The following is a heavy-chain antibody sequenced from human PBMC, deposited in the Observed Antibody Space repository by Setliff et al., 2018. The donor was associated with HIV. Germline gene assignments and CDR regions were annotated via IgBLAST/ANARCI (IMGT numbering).Heavy chain of an antibody. J-gene: IGHJ3*02. CDR1: GYTFTSYY. CDR3: ARTGSYDAFDI. CDR2: MNPNSGNT. D-gene: IGHD1-26*01. V-gene: IGHV1-8*02. Sequence: GASVKVSCKASGYTFTSYYMNWVRQATGQGLEWMGWMNPNSGNTGYAQRFQGRVTMTRNTSISTAYMELSSLRSEDTAVYYCARTGSYDAFDIWGQGTMVTVSS.